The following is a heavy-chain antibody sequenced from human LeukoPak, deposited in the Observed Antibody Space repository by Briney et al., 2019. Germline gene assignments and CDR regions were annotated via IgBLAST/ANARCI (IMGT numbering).Heavy chain of an antibody. D-gene: IGHD6-6*01. J-gene: IGHJ4*02. CDR1: GGTFMRHS. Sequence: SVKVSCKASGGTFMRHSISWVRQAPGQGLEWMGGIIPILAAADYPQKYQGRVTITTDESTSTAYMELSSLRSEDTAVYYCARGYSSSSHFDYWGQGTLVTVSS. CDR2: IIPILAAA. CDR3: ARGYSSSSHFDY. V-gene: IGHV1-69*16.